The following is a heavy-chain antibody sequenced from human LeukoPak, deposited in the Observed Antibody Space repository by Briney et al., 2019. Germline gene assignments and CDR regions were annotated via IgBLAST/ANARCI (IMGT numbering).Heavy chain of an antibody. Sequence: PGGSLRLSCSASGFTFNSYAMHWVRQSPGKGLEWVSAISGSGGNTYSADSVKGRCTISRDNSKKTLFLHMNSLRAEHTAVYYCARGVSATSGYLELEYWGQGTLVTVST. D-gene: IGHD3-22*01. CDR1: GFTFNSYA. CDR2: ISGSGGNT. CDR3: ARGVSATSGYLELEY. J-gene: IGHJ4*02. V-gene: IGHV3-23*01.